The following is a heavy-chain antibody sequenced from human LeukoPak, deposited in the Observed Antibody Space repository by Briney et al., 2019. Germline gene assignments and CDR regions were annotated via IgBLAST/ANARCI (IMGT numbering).Heavy chain of an antibody. D-gene: IGHD3-9*01. CDR2: ISYDGSNK. CDR1: GFTFSSYG. J-gene: IGHJ5*02. Sequence: GRSLRLSCAASGFTFSSYGMHWVRQAPGKGLEWVAVISYDGSNKYYADSVKGRFTISRDNSKNTLYLQMNSLRAEDTAVYYCAKSDGKRYFDWDDPWGQGTLVTVSS. CDR3: AKSDGKRYFDWDDP. V-gene: IGHV3-30*18.